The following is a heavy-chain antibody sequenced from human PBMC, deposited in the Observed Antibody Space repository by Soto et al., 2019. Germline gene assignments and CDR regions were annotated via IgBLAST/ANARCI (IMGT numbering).Heavy chain of an antibody. CDR2: INQDGSEK. J-gene: IGHJ6*02. CDR3: ARDRGRPDLSDTQDDDSSDLDYGMDV. D-gene: IGHD3-22*01. CDR1: GFTFSSYW. Sequence: GGSLRLSCAASGFTFSSYWMTWVRQAPGKGLEWVANINQDGSEKYYMDSMKGRFTISRDNAKNSLLLQLNSLRAEDTAVYYCARDRGRPDLSDTQDDDSSDLDYGMDVWGQGTTVTVSS. V-gene: IGHV3-7*01.